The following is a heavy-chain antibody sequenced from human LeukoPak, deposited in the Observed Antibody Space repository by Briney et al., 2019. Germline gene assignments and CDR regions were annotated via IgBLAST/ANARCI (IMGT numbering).Heavy chain of an antibody. J-gene: IGHJ4*02. CDR2: IYYTGST. Sequence: SETLSLTCGVSGGSISSVGYSWSWIRQPPGKGVEWIGYIYYTGSTYVLGAPTYYNESLKSRVPISTDTSEIQFSLSLSSVTAADTAVYYCAREGGGSYFDYWGQGTLVTVSS. CDR3: AREGGGSYFDY. D-gene: IGHD3-16*01. V-gene: IGHV4-30-2*01. CDR1: GGSISSVGYS.